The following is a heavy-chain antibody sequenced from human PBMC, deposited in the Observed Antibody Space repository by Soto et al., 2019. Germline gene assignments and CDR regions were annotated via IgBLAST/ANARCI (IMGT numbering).Heavy chain of an antibody. CDR2: IYNSGST. CDR3: ARDRGSIVVVPAATDV. Sequence: TVSGGSVSRGSSYWSWIRQPPGKGLEWVGYIYNSGSTKYNPSLKSRVTISLDTSKNQFSLKLSSVTAADTAVYYCARDRGSIVVVPAATDVWGQGTTVTVSS. V-gene: IGHV4-61*01. D-gene: IGHD2-2*01. J-gene: IGHJ6*02. CDR1: GGSVSRGSSY.